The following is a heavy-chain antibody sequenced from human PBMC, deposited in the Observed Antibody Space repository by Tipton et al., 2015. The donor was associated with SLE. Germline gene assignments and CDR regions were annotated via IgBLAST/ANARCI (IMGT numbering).Heavy chain of an antibody. CDR2: IYYSGST. CDR1: GGSISSGGYY. V-gene: IGHV4-31*03. J-gene: IGHJ4*02. Sequence: TLSLTCTVSGGSISSGGYYWSWIRQHPGKGLEWIGYIYYSGSTYYNPSLKSRVTISVDTSKNQFSLKLSSVTAADTAVYYCAREGRYYGSGSFYFDYWGQGTLVTVSS. CDR3: AREGRYYGSGSFYFDY. D-gene: IGHD3-10*01.